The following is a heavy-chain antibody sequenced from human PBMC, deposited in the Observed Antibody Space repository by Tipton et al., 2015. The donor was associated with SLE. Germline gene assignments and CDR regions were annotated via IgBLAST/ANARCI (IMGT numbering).Heavy chain of an antibody. CDR1: GYSISSGYY. J-gene: IGHJ3*02. Sequence: TLSLTCTVSGYSISSGYYWGWIRQPPGKGLEWIGSIYHSGSTYYNPSLKSRVTISVDTSKNQFSLKLSSVTAADTAVYYCARDMAKGALGKAFDIWGQGTMVTVSS. CDR3: ARDMAKGALGKAFDI. CDR2: IYHSGST. D-gene: IGHD3-10*01. V-gene: IGHV4-38-2*02.